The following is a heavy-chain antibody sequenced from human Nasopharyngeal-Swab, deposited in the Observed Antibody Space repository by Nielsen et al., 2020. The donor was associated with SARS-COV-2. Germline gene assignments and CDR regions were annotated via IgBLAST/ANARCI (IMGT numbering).Heavy chain of an antibody. D-gene: IGHD5-12*01. Sequence: GESLKISCAASGFTFSSYWMSWVRQAPGKGLEWVANIKQDGSEKYYADSVKGRFTISRDNSKNTLYLQMNSLRAEDTAVYYCARGEHVDIVAHYMDVWGKGTTVTVSS. CDR3: ARGEHVDIVAHYMDV. J-gene: IGHJ6*03. CDR2: IKQDGSEK. V-gene: IGHV3-7*01. CDR1: GFTFSSYW.